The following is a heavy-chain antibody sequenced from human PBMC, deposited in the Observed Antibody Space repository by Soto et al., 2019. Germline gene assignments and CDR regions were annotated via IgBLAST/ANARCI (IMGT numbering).Heavy chain of an antibody. CDR1: GGSFSGYY. V-gene: IGHV4-34*01. CDR3: ARNPYGGNLYYFDY. J-gene: IGHJ4*02. Sequence: PSETLSLTCAVYGGSFSGYYWSWIRQPPGKGLEWIGEINHSGYTNYNPSLKSRVTISVDTSKNQFSLKLSSVTAADTAVYYCARNPYGGNLYYFDYWGQGTLVTVPQ. D-gene: IGHD2-15*01. CDR2: INHSGYT.